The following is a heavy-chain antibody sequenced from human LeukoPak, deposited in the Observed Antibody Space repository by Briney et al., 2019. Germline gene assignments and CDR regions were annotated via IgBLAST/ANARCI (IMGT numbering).Heavy chain of an antibody. Sequence: GGSLRLSCAASGFTFSDYAMNWVRQAPGKGLEWVSSISSGGSYISYADSVKGRFTVSRDNAKDSLFLRMRSLRDEDTAVYYCARGPALYCTSSSCLDGVDWGQGTLVSVSS. CDR1: GFTFSDYA. V-gene: IGHV3-21*01. CDR3: ARGPALYCTSSSCLDGVD. D-gene: IGHD2-2*01. J-gene: IGHJ4*02. CDR2: ISSGGSYI.